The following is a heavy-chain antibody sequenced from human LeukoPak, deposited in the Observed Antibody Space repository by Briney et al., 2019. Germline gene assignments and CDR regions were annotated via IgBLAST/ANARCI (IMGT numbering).Heavy chain of an antibody. J-gene: IGHJ5*02. V-gene: IGHV4-34*01. CDR3: ARRRQWLVRFDP. Sequence: SETLSLTCAVYGGSFSGYYWSWIRQPPGKGLEWIGEINHSGSTNYNPSLKSRVTISVDTSKNQFSLKLSSVTAADTAVYYCARRRQWLVRFDPWGQGTLVTVSS. CDR1: GGSFSGYY. CDR2: INHSGST. D-gene: IGHD6-19*01.